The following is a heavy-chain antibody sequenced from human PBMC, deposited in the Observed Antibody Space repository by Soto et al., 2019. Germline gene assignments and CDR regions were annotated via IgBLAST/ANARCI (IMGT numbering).Heavy chain of an antibody. CDR2: IQHNGNA. Sequence: AETLSLTCTVSGVSIGSVTISSNYWSWVRQPPGKGLEWIASIQHNGNAKYSPSLKSRLTMSIDTSQNQFSLHLTSVTAADTAVYYCARIHYNSASFDYWGQGTLVTVSS. CDR1: GVSIGSVTISSNY. J-gene: IGHJ4*02. CDR3: ARIHYNSASFDY. V-gene: IGHV4-61*01. D-gene: IGHD3-10*01.